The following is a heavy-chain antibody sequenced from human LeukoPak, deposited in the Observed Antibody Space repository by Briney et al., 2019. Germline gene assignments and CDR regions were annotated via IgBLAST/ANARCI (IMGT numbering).Heavy chain of an antibody. Sequence: ASVTVSCKLSEYTLTELSIYWVRQAPGRGLEWVGGYDAEEGRRVFGPRFHGRVTMTEYTSTATAYMELSSLRSDDTAVYYCAAGPFYDITGYHLNYWGRGTLVAVSS. CDR2: YDAEEGRR. CDR1: EYTLTELS. V-gene: IGHV1-24*01. J-gene: IGHJ4*02. CDR3: AAGPFYDITGYHLNY. D-gene: IGHD3-22*01.